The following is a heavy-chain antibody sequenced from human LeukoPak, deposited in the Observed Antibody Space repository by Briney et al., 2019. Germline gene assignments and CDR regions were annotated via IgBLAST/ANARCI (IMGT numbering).Heavy chain of an antibody. CDR1: VGSYIRSKW. Sequence: PSETLSLTFPFSVGSYIRSKWCNWGRQPPGKGLEWIGEIHHSGSTNYNPSLKSRVTMSVDKSKNQFSLKLSSVTAADTPVYYCACSEAICMDTSCSNWFDPWGQGTLVTVSS. CDR3: ACSEAICMDTSCSNWFDP. CDR2: IHHSGST. J-gene: IGHJ5*02. D-gene: IGHD2-2*01. V-gene: IGHV4-4*02.